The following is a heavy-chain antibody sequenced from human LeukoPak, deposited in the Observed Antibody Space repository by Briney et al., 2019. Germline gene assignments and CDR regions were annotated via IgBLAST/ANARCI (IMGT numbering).Heavy chain of an antibody. Sequence: GGSLRLSCAASGFDVSINYMNWIRQSPEKGLEWVSIIHNDGNTYYAHSVRGRFTVSRDNSKNTLYLQMNSLRAEDTAVYYCARVLTLAYYDFWSGNAYYMDVWGKGTTVTVSS. D-gene: IGHD3-3*01. CDR3: ARVLTLAYYDFWSGNAYYMDV. CDR2: IHNDGNT. V-gene: IGHV3-66*01. CDR1: GFDVSINY. J-gene: IGHJ6*03.